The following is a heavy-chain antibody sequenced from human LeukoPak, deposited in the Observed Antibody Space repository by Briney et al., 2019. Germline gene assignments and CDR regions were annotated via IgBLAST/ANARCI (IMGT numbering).Heavy chain of an antibody. D-gene: IGHD1-26*01. CDR3: ARAVASMGATTGFDY. V-gene: IGHV1-46*01. Sequence: ASVKVSCKASGYTFTNYYIHWVRQAPGQGLEWMGIINPSGGSTSYAQKFQGRVTMTRDTSTSTVYMELSSLRSEDTAVYYCARAVASMGATTGFDYWGQGTLVAVSS. J-gene: IGHJ4*02. CDR1: GYTFTNYY. CDR2: INPSGGST.